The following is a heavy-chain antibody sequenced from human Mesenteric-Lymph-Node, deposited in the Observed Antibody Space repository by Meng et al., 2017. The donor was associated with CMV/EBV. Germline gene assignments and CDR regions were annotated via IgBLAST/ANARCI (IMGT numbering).Heavy chain of an antibody. J-gene: IGHJ4*02. CDR2: TNPNTGGT. Sequence: VSVKVSCKASGYNFNGYYVHWIRQAPGQGLEWMGWTNPNTGGTNYAQKFQGRVSLTRDTSISTAYMELSSLKSDDTAVYYCARGEILDGVVAVPGATDYWGQGALVTVSS. CDR3: ARGEILDGVVAVPGATDY. D-gene: IGHD2-2*01. V-gene: IGHV1-2*02. CDR1: GYNFNGYY.